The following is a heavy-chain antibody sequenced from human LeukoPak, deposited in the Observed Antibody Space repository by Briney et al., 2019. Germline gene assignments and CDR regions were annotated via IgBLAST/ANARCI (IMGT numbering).Heavy chain of an antibody. CDR1: GYTFTSYD. CDR3: ASATDYGPTVGY. Sequence: ASVKVSCKASGYTFTSYDINWVRQATGQGLEWMGWMNPNSGNTGYAQKFQGRVTMTRDTSTSTVYMELSSLRSEDTAVYYCASATDYGPTVGYWGQGTLVTVSS. J-gene: IGHJ4*02. D-gene: IGHD4-17*01. CDR2: MNPNSGNT. V-gene: IGHV1-8*01.